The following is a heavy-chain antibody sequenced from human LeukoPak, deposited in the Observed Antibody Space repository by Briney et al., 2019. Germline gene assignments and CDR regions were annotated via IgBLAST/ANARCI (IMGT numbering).Heavy chain of an antibody. J-gene: IGHJ6*03. CDR2: ISSSSSYI. CDR1: GFTFSSYS. V-gene: IGHV3-21*01. Sequence: GGSLRLSCAASGFTFSSYSMNWVRQAPGKGLEWVSSISSSSSYIYYADSVKGRFTISRDNAKNSLYLQMDSLRAEDTAVYYCARQRDGYNLYYYYYMDVWGKGTTVTVSS. CDR3: ARQRDGYNLYYYYYMDV. D-gene: IGHD5-24*01.